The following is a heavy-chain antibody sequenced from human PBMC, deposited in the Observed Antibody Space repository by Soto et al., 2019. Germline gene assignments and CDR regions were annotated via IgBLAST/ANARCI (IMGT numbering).Heavy chain of an antibody. CDR2: ISAYSGNT. Sequence: QVQLVQSGDEVKKPGASVKVSCKASGYTFTSYGISWVRQAPGQGLEWMGWISAYSGNTNYAQKLQGRVTMTTDTSTRTAYVELRSLRSDDTAIYYCAKYVSGSCNDFVYWGRGTLVTGSS. V-gene: IGHV1-18*01. CDR3: AKYVSGSCNDFVY. CDR1: GYTFTSYG. D-gene: IGHD3-16*01. J-gene: IGHJ4*02.